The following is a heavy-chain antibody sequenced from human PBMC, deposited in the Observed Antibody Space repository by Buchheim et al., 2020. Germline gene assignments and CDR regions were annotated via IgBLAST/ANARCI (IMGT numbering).Heavy chain of an antibody. CDR3: ASPNPWFGDYMLGRYYFDF. V-gene: IGHV1-69*01. CDR1: GGTFSSCA. J-gene: IGHJ4*02. CDR2: IIPIFGTA. Sequence: QVQLVQSGAEVKKPGSSVKVSCKASGGTFSSCAISWVRQAPGQGLEWMGGIIPIFGTANYAQKFQGRVTITADESTSTAYMELSSLRSEDTAVYYCASPNPWFGDYMLGRYYFDFWGQGTL. D-gene: IGHD4-17*01.